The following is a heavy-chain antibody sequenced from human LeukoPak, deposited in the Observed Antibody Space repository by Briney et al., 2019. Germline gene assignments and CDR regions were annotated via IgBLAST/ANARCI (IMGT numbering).Heavy chain of an antibody. CDR2: MNPNSGNT. V-gene: IGHV1-8*01. D-gene: IGHD3-22*01. Sequence: ASVKVSCKASGYTFTSYDINWVRQATGQGLEWMGWMNPNSGNTGYAQKFQGRVTMTRNTSISTAYMELSSLRSEDTAVYYCARDTWAVSDYDSSATIDYWGQGTLVTVSS. CDR1: GYTFTSYD. J-gene: IGHJ4*02. CDR3: ARDTWAVSDYDSSATIDY.